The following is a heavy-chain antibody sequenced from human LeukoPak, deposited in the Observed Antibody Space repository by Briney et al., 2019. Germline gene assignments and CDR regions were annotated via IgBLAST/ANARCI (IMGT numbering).Heavy chain of an antibody. CDR2: IYYSGST. D-gene: IGHD3-3*01. V-gene: IGHV4-39*01. CDR3: ARLRFLEWLLWDY. Sequence: SETLSLTCTVSGGSLSSSSSYWGWIRQPPGTGLEWLGSIYYSGSTYYNPSLKSRVTISVDTSKNQFSLKLSSVIAADPAVYYCARLRFLEWLLWDYWGQGTLVTVSS. J-gene: IGHJ4*02. CDR1: GGSLSSSSSY.